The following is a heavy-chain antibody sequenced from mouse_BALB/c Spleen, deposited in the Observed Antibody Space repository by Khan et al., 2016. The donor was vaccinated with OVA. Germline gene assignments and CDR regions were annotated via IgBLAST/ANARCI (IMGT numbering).Heavy chain of an antibody. CDR1: GYSITSNYA. V-gene: IGHV3-2*02. CDR3: ARGNYYGYAMDY. Sequence: EVQLQESGPGLVKPSQSLSLTCTVTGYSITSNYAWNWIRQFPGNKLEWMGYISYSGSTNYNPSLKSRFSITRDTSKNQFFLQLHSVTTEDTATYYCARGNYYGYAMDYWGQGTSITVSS. CDR2: ISYSGST. D-gene: IGHD1-1*01. J-gene: IGHJ4*01.